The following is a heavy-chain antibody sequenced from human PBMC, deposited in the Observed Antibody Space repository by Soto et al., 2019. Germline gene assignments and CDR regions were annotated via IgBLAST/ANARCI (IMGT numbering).Heavy chain of an antibody. CDR2: LPETGTNT. D-gene: IGHD1-26*01. J-gene: IGHJ4*02. CDR1: GFTFSNYG. CDR3: AKKSGVGATWYFDY. Sequence: EVQLLESGGGLVQPGGSLRLSCAASGFTFSNYGMSWVRQAPGKGLEWVSALPETGTNTYYADSMKGRFTISRDKSKNTLFLRIKNLAAGDTAVYYCAKKSGVGATWYFDYWGQGTLVTVSS. V-gene: IGHV3-23*01.